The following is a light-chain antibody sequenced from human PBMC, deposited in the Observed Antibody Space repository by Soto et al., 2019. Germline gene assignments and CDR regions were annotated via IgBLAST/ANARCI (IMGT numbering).Light chain of an antibody. CDR3: QQYNNWWT. V-gene: IGKV3-20*01. J-gene: IGKJ1*01. CDR1: QSVTSRY. CDR2: GAS. Sequence: EIVLTQSPGTLSLSPGERATLSCRASQSVTSRYLAWYQQKPGQAPRLLFFGASIRATGIPDRFSGSGSGTNFTLTINRLEPEDFAVYYCQQYNNWWTFGQGTKVDIK.